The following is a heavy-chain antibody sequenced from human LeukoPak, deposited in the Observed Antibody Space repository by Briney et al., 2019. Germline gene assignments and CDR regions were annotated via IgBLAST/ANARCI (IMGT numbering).Heavy chain of an antibody. CDR3: ARGGPLWFGELPQVDY. D-gene: IGHD3-10*01. J-gene: IGHJ4*02. Sequence: ASAKVSCKASGYTFTSYDINWVRQATGQGLEWMGWMNPNSGNTGYAQKFQGRVTMTRNTSISTAYMELSSLRSEDTAVYYCARGGPLWFGELPQVDYWGQGTLVTVSS. CDR1: GYTFTSYD. CDR2: MNPNSGNT. V-gene: IGHV1-8*01.